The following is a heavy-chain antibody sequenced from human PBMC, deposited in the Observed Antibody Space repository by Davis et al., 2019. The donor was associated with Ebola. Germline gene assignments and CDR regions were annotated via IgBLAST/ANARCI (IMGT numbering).Heavy chain of an antibody. CDR3: AKGGARYFYHYYGMDV. CDR1: GFTFSSYG. V-gene: IGHV3-7*03. D-gene: IGHD2/OR15-2a*01. CDR2: IKQDGSEK. J-gene: IGHJ6*02. Sequence: PGGSLRLSCAASGFTFSSYGMHWVRQAPGKGLEWVANIKQDGSEKYYVDSVKGRFTISRDNSKNTLYLQMNSLRADDTALYYCAKGGARYFYHYYGMDVWGQGTTVTVSS.